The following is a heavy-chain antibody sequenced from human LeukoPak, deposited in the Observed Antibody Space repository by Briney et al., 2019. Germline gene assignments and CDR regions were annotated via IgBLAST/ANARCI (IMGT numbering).Heavy chain of an antibody. CDR1: GVTFSSYA. D-gene: IGHD5-18*01. J-gene: IGHJ4*02. V-gene: IGHV3-23*01. CDR3: ARDTYSYGYEGYFDY. CDR2: ISGSGGST. Sequence: GGSLRLSCAASGVTFSSYAMTWVRQAPGKGLDWVSAISGSGGSTYYADSVKGRFTISRDNYKNTLYPQMNSLRAEDTAVYYCARDTYSYGYEGYFDYWGQGTLVTVSS.